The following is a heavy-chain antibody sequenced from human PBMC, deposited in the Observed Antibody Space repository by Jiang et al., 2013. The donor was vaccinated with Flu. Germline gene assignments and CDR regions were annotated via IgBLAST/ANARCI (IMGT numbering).Heavy chain of an antibody. Sequence: KGRFTISRDNAKNSLYLQMNSLRAEDTAVYYCARGGSSSSSPDYWGQGTLVTVSS. D-gene: IGHD6-6*01. CDR3: ARGGSSSSSPDY. J-gene: IGHJ4*02. V-gene: IGHV3-11*01.